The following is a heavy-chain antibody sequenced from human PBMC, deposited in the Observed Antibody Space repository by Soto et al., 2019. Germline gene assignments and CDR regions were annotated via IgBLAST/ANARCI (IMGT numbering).Heavy chain of an antibody. J-gene: IGHJ4*02. CDR2: IYYSGST. CDR3: ARQRTSVVTQAYFGV. V-gene: IGHV4-39*01. D-gene: IGHD2-21*02. Sequence: SETLSLTCTVTGDSISSRSYYWGWIRQPPGKGLEWIGSIYYSGSTYNNLSLRSRVSMSIDTSKDQFSLKLKSVTAADTALYFCARQRTSVVTQAYFGVWGPGFLVTVSS. CDR1: GDSISSRSYY.